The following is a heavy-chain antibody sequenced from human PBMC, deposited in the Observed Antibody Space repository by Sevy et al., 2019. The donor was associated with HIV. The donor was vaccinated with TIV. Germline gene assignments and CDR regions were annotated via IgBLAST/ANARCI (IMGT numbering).Heavy chain of an antibody. J-gene: IGHJ6*02. V-gene: IGHV3-23*01. Sequence: GGSLRLSCAASGFTFSSYAMSWVRQAPGKGLEWVSAISGSGGSTYYADSVKGRFTISRDNSKNTLYLQMNSLRAEDMAVYYCAKYYSNPYYYYGMDVWGQGTTVTVSS. CDR2: ISGSGGST. CDR1: GFTFSSYA. D-gene: IGHD4-4*01. CDR3: AKYYSNPYYYYGMDV.